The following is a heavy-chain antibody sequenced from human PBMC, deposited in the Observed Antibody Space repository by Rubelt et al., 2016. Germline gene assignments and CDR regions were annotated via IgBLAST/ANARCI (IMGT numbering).Heavy chain of an antibody. Sequence: QLQLQESGPGLVRPSGTLSLTCVVSGGSISSSNYYWGWIRQPPGKGLEWIGSLYHGGNTYYNPSLKSRVTVAVDTSKNQFSLRLSSVTSADTAVYYCTRDGVRSSGPHDSWGQGTLVTVSS. CDR2: LYHGGNT. CDR3: TRDGVRSSGPHDS. J-gene: IGHJ4*02. D-gene: IGHD3-22*01. CDR1: GGSISSSNYY. V-gene: IGHV4-39*07.